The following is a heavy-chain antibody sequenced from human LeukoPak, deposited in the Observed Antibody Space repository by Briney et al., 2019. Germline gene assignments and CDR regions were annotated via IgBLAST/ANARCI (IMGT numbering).Heavy chain of an antibody. CDR3: ARAVTIFGVVRAGAFDI. CDR2: ISAYNGNT. V-gene: IGHV1-18*01. J-gene: IGHJ3*02. CDR1: GYTFTSYA. D-gene: IGHD3-3*01. Sequence: ASVKVSCEASGYTFTSYAITWVRQAPGQGLEWMGWISAYNGNTNYAQKLQGRVTMTTDTSTSTAYMELRSLRSDDTAVYYCARAVTIFGVVRAGAFDIWGQGTMVTVSS.